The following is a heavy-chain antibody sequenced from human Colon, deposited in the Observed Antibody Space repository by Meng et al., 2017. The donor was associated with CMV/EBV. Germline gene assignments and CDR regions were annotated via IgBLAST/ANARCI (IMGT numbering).Heavy chain of an antibody. D-gene: IGHD3-10*01. CDR3: ARGGGTPIRGVLPFDF. J-gene: IGHJ4*02. V-gene: IGHV4-34*01. Sequence: QGHLQPWGAGLWKPSETLSLTCALSGGSFSPYYWSWIRQSPGKGLEWIAEIDHTGSTNYNPSLKSRVTISIDTSTSHFSLNLTSATAADTAVYYCARGGGTPIRGVLPFDFWGQGTLVTVSS. CDR1: GGSFSPYY. CDR2: IDHTGST.